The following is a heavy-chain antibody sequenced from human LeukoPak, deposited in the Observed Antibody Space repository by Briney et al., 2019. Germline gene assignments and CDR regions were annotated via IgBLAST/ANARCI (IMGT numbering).Heavy chain of an antibody. J-gene: IGHJ4*02. V-gene: IGHV3-7*01. CDR2: IKQDGSER. CDR1: GFTFSRFW. D-gene: IGHD2-2*01. Sequence: QAGGSLRLSCVASGFTFSRFWMSWVRQAPGKGLEWVANIKQDGSERYYVDSVKGRFTISRDNAKNSLHLQMNSLRAEDTAMYYCASASPAGDYWGQGTLVTVSS. CDR3: ASASPAGDY.